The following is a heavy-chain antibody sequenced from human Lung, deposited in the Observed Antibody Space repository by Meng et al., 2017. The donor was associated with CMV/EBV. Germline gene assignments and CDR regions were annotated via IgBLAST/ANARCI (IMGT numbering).Heavy chain of an antibody. V-gene: IGHV3-23*01. Sequence: GGSLKLSCAVSGFTFSNYAMSWVRQAPGKGLEWVSGITSSGGTTYYADSVKGRFTISRDSSKNSLYLQMNSRRAEDTAVYYCAKGPHYSSYFPTIPFFDYWGQGALVTVSS. CDR1: GFTFSNYA. J-gene: IGHJ4*02. CDR3: AKGPHYSSYFPTIPFFDY. D-gene: IGHD4-11*01. CDR2: ITSSGGTT.